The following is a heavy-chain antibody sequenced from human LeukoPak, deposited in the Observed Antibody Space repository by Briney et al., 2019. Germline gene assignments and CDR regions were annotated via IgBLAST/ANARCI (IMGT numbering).Heavy chain of an antibody. Sequence: GGSLRLSCAASGFTFSTYEMNWFRQVPGKGREWVSCISSSGSTIYYADSVKGRCTISRDNYKNSLYLQLSSLRAEATAVYYCTRDLQDYNASSGYPGYWGQGTLATVYS. CDR3: TRDLQDYNASSGYPGY. CDR1: GFTFSTYE. D-gene: IGHD3-22*01. V-gene: IGHV3-48*03. CDR2: ISSSGSTI. J-gene: IGHJ4*02.